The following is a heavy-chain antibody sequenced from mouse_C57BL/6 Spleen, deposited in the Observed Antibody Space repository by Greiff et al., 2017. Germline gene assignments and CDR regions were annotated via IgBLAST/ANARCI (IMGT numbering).Heavy chain of an antibody. CDR3: DRKESGNYDYDESPMDD. D-gene: IGHD2-4*01. CDR1: GFSLTSYA. Sequence: VKLVESGPGLVAPSQSLSITCTVSGFSLTSYALSWVRQPPGKGLEWLGVIWTGGGTNYNSALNSRLSISKDNSKSQVFLKMNSLQTDDTGRYYRDRKESGNYDYDESPMDDWGQGTSVTVSS. J-gene: IGHJ4*01. CDR2: IWTGGGT. V-gene: IGHV2-9-1*01.